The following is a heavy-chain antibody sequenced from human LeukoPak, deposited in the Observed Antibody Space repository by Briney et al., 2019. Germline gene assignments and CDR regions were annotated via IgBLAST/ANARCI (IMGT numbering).Heavy chain of an antibody. Sequence: SETLSLTCIVSGDSISSYYWSWIRQPPGKGLEWIGYTSHSGSTNSNPSLKSRVTISVDTSKNQFSLTLNSVTAADTAVYYCARAGGNSRSYDYWGQGTLVTVSS. CDR3: ARAGGNSRSYDY. V-gene: IGHV4-59*01. J-gene: IGHJ4*02. CDR2: TSHSGST. D-gene: IGHD1-26*01. CDR1: GDSISSYY.